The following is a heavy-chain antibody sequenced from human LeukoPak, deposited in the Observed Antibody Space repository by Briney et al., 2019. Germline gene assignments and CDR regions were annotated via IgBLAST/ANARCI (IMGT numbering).Heavy chain of an antibody. J-gene: IGHJ1*01. CDR2: INPNSGGT. Sequence: ASVTVSCKAFGYTFTGYYMHWVRQAPGQGLEWMGWINPNSGGTNYAQKFQGRVTMTRDTSISTVYMELSRLRSDDTAVYYCAKDLDSTGSWPPEYFQHWGQGSLVTVSS. D-gene: IGHD3-22*01. CDR1: GYTFTGYY. V-gene: IGHV1-2*02. CDR3: AKDLDSTGSWPPEYFQH.